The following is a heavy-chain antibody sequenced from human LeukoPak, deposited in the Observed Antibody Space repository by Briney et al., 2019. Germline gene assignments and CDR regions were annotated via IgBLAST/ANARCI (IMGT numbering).Heavy chain of an antibody. Sequence: SETLSLTCTVSGGSISSYYWSWIRQPAGKGLEWIGRIYTSGSTNYNPSLKSRVTISVDTSKNQFSLKLSSVTAADTAVYYCARDITGVVPAALGDAFDIWGQGTMVTVSS. CDR2: IYTSGST. D-gene: IGHD2-2*01. CDR3: ARDITGVVPAALGDAFDI. J-gene: IGHJ3*02. CDR1: GGSISSYY. V-gene: IGHV4-4*07.